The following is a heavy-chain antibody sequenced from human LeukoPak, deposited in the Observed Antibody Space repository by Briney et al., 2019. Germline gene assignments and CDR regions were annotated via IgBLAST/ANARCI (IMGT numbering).Heavy chain of an antibody. V-gene: IGHV3-23*01. Sequence: GGSLRLPCAASGFTFSSYDMSWVRQAPGKGLEWVSALSGSGGNTYYADSVKGRFTISRDNSKNTLYLQMNSLRAEDTAIYYCAKDRLFFDYWGQGTLVTVSS. CDR3: AKDRLFFDY. CDR2: LSGSGGNT. CDR1: GFTFSSYD. J-gene: IGHJ4*02.